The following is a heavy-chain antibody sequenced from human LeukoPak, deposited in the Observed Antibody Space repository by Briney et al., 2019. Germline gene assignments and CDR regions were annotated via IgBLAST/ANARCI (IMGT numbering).Heavy chain of an antibody. Sequence: GGSLRLSCAASGFTVSSNYMSWVRQAPGKGLEWVSVIYSDSGGSTYYTDSVKGRFTISRDNSKNTLHLQMNSLRAEDTAIYYCARGLYYYYYMDVWGKGTTVTVSS. CDR1: GFTVSSNY. CDR2: IYSDSGGST. CDR3: ARGLYYYYYMDV. J-gene: IGHJ6*03. V-gene: IGHV3-66*02.